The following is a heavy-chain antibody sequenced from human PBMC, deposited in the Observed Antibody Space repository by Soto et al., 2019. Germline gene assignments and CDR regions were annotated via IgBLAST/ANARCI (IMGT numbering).Heavy chain of an antibody. CDR1: GGSISSYY. CDR3: ARAQGGNYVYLSALAF. CDR2: IYYSGST. Sequence: TSETLSLTCTVSGGSISSYYWSWIRQPPGKGLEWIGYIYYSGSTNYNPSLKSRVTISVDTSKNQFSLTLSSVTAADTAVYYCARAQGGNYVYLSALAFRGRGTLVTVSS. V-gene: IGHV4-59*01. D-gene: IGHD3-16*01. J-gene: IGHJ4*02.